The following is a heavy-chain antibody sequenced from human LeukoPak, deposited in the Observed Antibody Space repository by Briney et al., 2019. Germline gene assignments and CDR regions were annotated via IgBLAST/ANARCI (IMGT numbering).Heavy chain of an antibody. J-gene: IGHJ4*02. CDR2: ISYDGSNK. V-gene: IGHV3-30*18. D-gene: IGHD3-9*01. CDR3: AKDLWYFDWLSTPPDY. CDR1: GFTFSSYG. Sequence: GGSLRLSCAASGFTFSSYGMHWVRQAPGKGLEWVAVISYDGSNKYYADSAKGRFTISRDNSKNTLYLQMNSLRAEDTAVYYCAKDLWYFDWLSTPPDYWGQGTLVTVSS.